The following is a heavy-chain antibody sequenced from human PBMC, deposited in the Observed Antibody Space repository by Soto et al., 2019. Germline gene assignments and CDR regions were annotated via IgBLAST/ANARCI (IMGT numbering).Heavy chain of an antibody. CDR1: GVSIHNSHSF. J-gene: IGHJ5*01. CDR2: VYHNGGA. CDR3: GRVVEGATRHTDPDS. Sequence: SETLSLTCTVSGVSIHNSHSFWAWIRQPPGKGLQFIASVYHNGGAHYNSSLKSRVTISVDTADNQVSLRMRSLTAADTAFYYCGRVVEGATRHTDPDSWGQGILVTVSS. D-gene: IGHD2-21*01. V-gene: IGHV4-39*01.